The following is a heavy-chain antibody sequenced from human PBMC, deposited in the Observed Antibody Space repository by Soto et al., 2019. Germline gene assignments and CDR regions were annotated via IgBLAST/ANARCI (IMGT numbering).Heavy chain of an antibody. J-gene: IGHJ4*02. CDR2: ISAYNGNT. CDR1: GYTFTSYG. D-gene: IGHD3-22*01. CDR3: ARSSGDYRPFDS. Sequence: GASVKVSCKASGYTFTSYGISWVRQAPGQGLEWMGWISAYNGNTNYAQKLQGRVTMTTDTSTSTAYMELNSLRAEDTALYYCARSSGDYRPFDSWGQGTLVTVSS. V-gene: IGHV1-18*01.